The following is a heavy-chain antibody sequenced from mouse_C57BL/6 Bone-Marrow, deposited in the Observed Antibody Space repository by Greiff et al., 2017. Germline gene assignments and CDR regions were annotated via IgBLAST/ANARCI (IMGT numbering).Heavy chain of an antibody. V-gene: IGHV3-6*01. J-gene: IGHJ4*01. CDR1: GYSITSGYY. Sequence: DVQLQESGPGLVKPSQSLSLTCSVTGYSITSGYYWNWIRQFPGNKLEWMGYISYDGSNNYNPSLKNRISITRDTSKNQFFLKLNSVTTEDTATYYCARGGVLDYWGQGTSVTVSS. CDR2: ISYDGSN. CDR3: ARGGVLDY.